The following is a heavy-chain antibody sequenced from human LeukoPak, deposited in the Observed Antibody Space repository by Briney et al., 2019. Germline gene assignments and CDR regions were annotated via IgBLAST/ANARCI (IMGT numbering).Heavy chain of an antibody. Sequence: GGSLRLSCAASGFPFSAYAMSWVRQAPGKGLEWVSAISASGDTTYYADSVKGRFTISRDNSKNTLSLQMNSLRVEDTAIYYCTRSGYRHPYHFDSWGQGTLVTVSS. CDR3: TRSGYRHPYHFDS. CDR2: ISASGDTT. V-gene: IGHV3-23*01. CDR1: GFPFSAYA. D-gene: IGHD3-22*01. J-gene: IGHJ4*02.